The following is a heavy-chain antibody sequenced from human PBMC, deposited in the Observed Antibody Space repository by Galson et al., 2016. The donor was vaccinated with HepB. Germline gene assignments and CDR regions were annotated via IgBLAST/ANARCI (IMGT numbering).Heavy chain of an antibody. J-gene: IGHJ4*02. CDR3: ASGTGAYVQ. CDR1: GDSVSRNTAA. Sequence: CAISGDSVSRNTAAWNWIRQPPSRGLEWLGRTYYRSKWSSDYVVSMKGRITINADTSMNQFSLQLNSVTPEDTAVYYCASGTGAYVQWGQGTLVTVSS. V-gene: IGHV6-1*01. D-gene: IGHD5-12*01. CDR2: TYYRSKWSS.